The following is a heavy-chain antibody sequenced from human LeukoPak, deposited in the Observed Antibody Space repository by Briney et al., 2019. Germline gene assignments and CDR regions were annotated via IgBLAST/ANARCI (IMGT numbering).Heavy chain of an antibody. CDR2: INPNSGAT. D-gene: IGHD6-19*01. CDR1: GYTFTGSY. J-gene: IGHJ4*02. CDR3: ARGMSEAGISD. V-gene: IGHV1-2*02. Sequence: ASVKVSCKASGYTFTGSYLHWVRQAPGQGLEWMGWINPNSGATDYAQKLQDRVTMTRDTSITTAYMELSWLRSDDTAVYYCARGMSEAGISDWGQGTLVTVSS.